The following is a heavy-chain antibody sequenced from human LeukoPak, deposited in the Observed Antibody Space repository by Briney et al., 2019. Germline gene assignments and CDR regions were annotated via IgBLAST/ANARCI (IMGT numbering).Heavy chain of an antibody. CDR3: ARGRTMVRGSRSGSWFDP. J-gene: IGHJ5*02. Sequence: SETLSLTCTVSGGSISSPNYYWAWVRQPPGKGQEWIGSISYSVSAHYYPSLKSRVTISIDTSKNQFSLKLSSVTAADTAVYYCARGRTMVRGSRSGSWFDPWGQGTLVTVSS. V-gene: IGHV4-39*01. D-gene: IGHD3-10*01. CDR1: GGSISSPNYY. CDR2: ISYSVSA.